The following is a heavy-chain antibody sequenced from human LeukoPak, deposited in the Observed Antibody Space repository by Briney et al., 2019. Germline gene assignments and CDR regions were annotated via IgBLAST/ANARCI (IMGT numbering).Heavy chain of an antibody. CDR3: ASGDGSYAAYYFDY. Sequence: SETLSPTCTVSGGSISSSTYFWSWIRQPPGKGLEWIGSVYYSGSTYYNPSLKSRVTISVDTSRNQFSLKLSSGTAADTAVYYCASGDGSYAAYYFDYWGQGTLVTVSS. CDR2: VYYSGST. CDR1: GGSISSSTYF. V-gene: IGHV4-39*01. J-gene: IGHJ4*02. D-gene: IGHD3-10*01.